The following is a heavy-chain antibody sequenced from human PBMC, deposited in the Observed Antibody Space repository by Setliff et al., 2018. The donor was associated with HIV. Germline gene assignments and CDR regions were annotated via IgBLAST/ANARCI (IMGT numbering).Heavy chain of an antibody. CDR3: ARQVTVVGYFETAAGSFNY. Sequence: SETLSLTCTVSGGSIRSHYWNWIRQPAGKGLEWIGHIYTNGRTHYNPSLKSRVTISMDTSKNQFSLKVRSVTAADTAVYYCARQVTVVGYFETAAGSFNYWGPGTLVTVSS. D-gene: IGHD2-21*01. CDR1: GGSIRSHY. CDR2: IYTNGRT. J-gene: IGHJ4*02. V-gene: IGHV4-4*07.